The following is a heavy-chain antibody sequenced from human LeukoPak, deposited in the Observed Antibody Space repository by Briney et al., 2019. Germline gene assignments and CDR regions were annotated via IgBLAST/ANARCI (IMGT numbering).Heavy chain of an antibody. V-gene: IGHV4-59*01. J-gene: IGHJ6*03. CDR2: IYYSGST. CDR1: GGSIRTYY. D-gene: IGHD3-10*01. CDR3: ARVRNWDGSGNYYASGGYYYYMDV. Sequence: SETLSLTCSVSGGSIRTYYWSWIRQPPGKGLERIGYIYYSGSTNYNPSLKSRVTISVDTSKNQFSLRLSSVTAADTAVYYCARVRNWDGSGNYYASGGYYYYMDVWGKGTTVTVSS.